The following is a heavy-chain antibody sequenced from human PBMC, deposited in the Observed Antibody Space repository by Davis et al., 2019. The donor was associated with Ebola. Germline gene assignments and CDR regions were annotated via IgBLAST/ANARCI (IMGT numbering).Heavy chain of an antibody. D-gene: IGHD2-2*02. CDR1: GFTFSSYW. CDR2: IKQDGSEK. V-gene: IGHV3-7*03. CDR3: ARVNGGVVVPAAIKYYYYGMDV. Sequence: GGSLRLSCAASGFTFSSYWMSWVRQVPGKGLEWVANIKQDGSEKYYVDSVKGRFTISRDNAKNSLYLQMNSLRAEDTAVYYCARVNGGVVVPAAIKYYYYGMDVWGQGTTVTVSS. J-gene: IGHJ6*02.